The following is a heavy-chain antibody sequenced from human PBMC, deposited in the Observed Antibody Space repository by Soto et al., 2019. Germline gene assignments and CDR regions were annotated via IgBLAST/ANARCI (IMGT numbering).Heavy chain of an antibody. CDR1: GFTFGDYA. CDR3: TSWNSGDFDY. V-gene: IGHV3-49*04. Sequence: GGSLRLSCTASGFTFGDYAMSWVRQAPGKGLEWVGFIRSKAYGGTTEYAASVKGRFTISRDDSKSIAYLQMNSLKTEDTAVYYCTSWNSGDFDYWGQGTLVTSPQ. CDR2: IRSKAYGGTT. J-gene: IGHJ4*02. D-gene: IGHD1-7*01.